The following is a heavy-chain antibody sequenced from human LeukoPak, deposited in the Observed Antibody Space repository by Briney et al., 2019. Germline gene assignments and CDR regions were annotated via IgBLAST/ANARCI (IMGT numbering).Heavy chain of an antibody. J-gene: IGHJ4*02. V-gene: IGHV4-31*03. Sequence: SQTLSLTCTVSGGSISSGGYYWSWIRQHPGKGLEWIGYIYYSGSSYYNPSLKSRVTISVDTSKNQFSLKLTSVTAADAAVYYCARGEMATTYYFDYWGQGTLVTVSS. CDR3: ARGEMATTYYFDY. D-gene: IGHD5-24*01. CDR2: IYYSGSS. CDR1: GGSISSGGYY.